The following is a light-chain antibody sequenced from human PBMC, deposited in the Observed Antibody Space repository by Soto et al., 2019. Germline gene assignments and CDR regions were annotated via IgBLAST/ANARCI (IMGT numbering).Light chain of an antibody. J-gene: IGKJ1*01. CDR2: KAS. V-gene: IGKV1-5*03. Sequence: DIQMTQSPSTLSASVGDRVTITCRASQYISSWLAWYQQKPGKAPKLLIYKASSLESGVPSRFSGSGSGTEFTLTTSSLQPDFFATYYCQQDNSQRTFGPGTKVEIK. CDR1: QYISSW. CDR3: QQDNSQRT.